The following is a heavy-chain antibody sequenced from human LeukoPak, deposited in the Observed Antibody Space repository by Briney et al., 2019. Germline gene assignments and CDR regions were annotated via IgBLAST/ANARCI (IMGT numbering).Heavy chain of an antibody. Sequence: GGSLRLSCAASGVTFSSYAMHWVRQAPGKGLEWVAVISYDGSNKYYADSVKGRFTISRDNSKNTLYLQMNSLRAEDTAVYYCARVEDYAYDYWGQGSLVTVSS. V-gene: IGHV3-30-3*01. CDR1: GVTFSSYA. CDR2: ISYDGSNK. D-gene: IGHD4-17*01. CDR3: ARVEDYAYDY. J-gene: IGHJ4*02.